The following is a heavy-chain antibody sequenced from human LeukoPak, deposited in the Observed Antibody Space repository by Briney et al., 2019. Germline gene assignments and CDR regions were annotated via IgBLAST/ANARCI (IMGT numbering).Heavy chain of an antibody. CDR1: GFSFRDYG. Sequence: GGSLRLSCTTSGFSFRDYGMHWVRQAPGKGLEWVSYISSSGSTIYYADSVKGRFTISRDNAKNSLYLQMNSLRAEDTAVYYCAKLGITMIGGVWGKGTTVTISS. V-gene: IGHV3-48*04. CDR3: AKLGITMIGGV. CDR2: ISSSGSTI. D-gene: IGHD3-10*02. J-gene: IGHJ6*04.